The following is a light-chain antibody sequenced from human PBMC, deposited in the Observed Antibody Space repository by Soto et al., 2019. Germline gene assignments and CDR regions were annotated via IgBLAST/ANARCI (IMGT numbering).Light chain of an antibody. CDR1: SSDVGGYNY. CDR2: DVS. CDR3: SSYTSSRTRV. J-gene: IGLJ1*01. V-gene: IGLV2-14*01. Sequence: QSVLTQPASVSGSAGQSITISCTGTSSDVGGYNYVSWYQQHPGKAPKLMIYDVSNRPSGVSNRFSGSKSGNTASLSISGLQAEDEADYYCSSYTSSRTRVFGTGTKVTVL.